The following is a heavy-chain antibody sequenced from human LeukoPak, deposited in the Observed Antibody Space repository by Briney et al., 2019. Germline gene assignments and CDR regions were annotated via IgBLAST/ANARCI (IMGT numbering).Heavy chain of an antibody. J-gene: IGHJ4*02. D-gene: IGHD5-24*01. CDR3: ARDDGPHFDY. CDR1: GFTFSSYS. CDR2: ISSSSSVI. V-gene: IGHV3-48*01. Sequence: GGSLRLSCAASGFTFSSYSMNWVRQAPGKGLEWVSYISSSSSVIYYADSVKGRFTTSRDNAKNSLYLQMNSLRAEDTAVYYSARDDGPHFDYWGQGTLVTVSS.